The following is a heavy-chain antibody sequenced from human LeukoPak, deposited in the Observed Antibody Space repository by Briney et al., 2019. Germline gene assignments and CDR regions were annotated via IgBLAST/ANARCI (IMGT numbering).Heavy chain of an antibody. D-gene: IGHD3-10*01. J-gene: IGHJ3*02. CDR2: IYYSGST. CDR1: GDSISNYY. Sequence: SETLSLTCTVSGDSISNYYWSWIRQPPGKGLEWIGYIYYSGSTYYNPSLKSRVTISVDTSKNQFSLKLSSVTAADTAVYYCASAAMVRGIDAFDIWGQGTMVTVSS. V-gene: IGHV4-59*12. CDR3: ASAAMVRGIDAFDI.